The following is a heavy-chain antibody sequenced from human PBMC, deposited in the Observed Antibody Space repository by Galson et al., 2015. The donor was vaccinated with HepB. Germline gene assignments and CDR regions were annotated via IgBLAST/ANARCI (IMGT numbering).Heavy chain of an antibody. V-gene: IGHV7-4-1*02. D-gene: IGHD6-19*01. CDR2: INTNTGNP. Sequence: SVKVSCKASGYTFPTYAINWVRQAPGRGLEWMGWINTNTGNPTYAHGFTSRFVFSLDTSVTTAYLRISSLKAADTAVYYCARGHRSGYYGVRNDAFDIWGQGAVVIVSS. CDR1: GYTFPTYA. J-gene: IGHJ3*02. CDR3: ARGHRSGYYGVRNDAFDI.